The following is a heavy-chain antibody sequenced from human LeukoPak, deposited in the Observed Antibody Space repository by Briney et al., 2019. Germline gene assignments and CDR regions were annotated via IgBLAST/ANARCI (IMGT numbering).Heavy chain of an antibody. Sequence: AGGSLRLSCAASGFTFDDYGMSWVRQAPGKGLEWVSGINWNGGSTGYADSVKGRFTISRDNAKNSLYLQMNSLRAEDTAVYYCAKDRGYSGYDTGNYDYWGQGTLVTVSS. V-gene: IGHV3-20*04. D-gene: IGHD5-12*01. CDR2: INWNGGST. J-gene: IGHJ4*02. CDR3: AKDRGYSGYDTGNYDY. CDR1: GFTFDDYG.